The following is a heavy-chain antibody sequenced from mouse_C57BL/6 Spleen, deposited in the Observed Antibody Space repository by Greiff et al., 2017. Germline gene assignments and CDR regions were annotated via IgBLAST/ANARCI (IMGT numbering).Heavy chain of an antibody. CDR2: INPNNGGT. V-gene: IGHV1-18*01. CDR3: ARSYEEGYFDV. Sequence: EVQLVESGPELVKPGASVKIPCKASGYTFTDYNMDWVKQSHGKSLEWIGDINPNNGGTIYNQKFKGKATLTVDKSSSTAYMELRSLTSEDTAVYYCARSYEEGYFDVWGTGTTVTVSS. D-gene: IGHD2-3*01. J-gene: IGHJ1*03. CDR1: GYTFTDYN.